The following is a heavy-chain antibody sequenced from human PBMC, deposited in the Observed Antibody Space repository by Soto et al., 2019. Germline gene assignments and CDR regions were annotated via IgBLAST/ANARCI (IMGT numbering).Heavy chain of an antibody. CDR3: ARVPSP. J-gene: IGHJ5*02. CDR1: GASISIGTDY. CDR2: IYHSGST. Sequence: SETLSLTCSVSGASISIGTDYWGWIRQPPGKGLEWIGYIYHSGSTYYNPSLKSRVTISVDRSKNQFSLKLSSVTAADTAVYYCARVPSPWGQGPLVTVSS. V-gene: IGHV4-30-2*01.